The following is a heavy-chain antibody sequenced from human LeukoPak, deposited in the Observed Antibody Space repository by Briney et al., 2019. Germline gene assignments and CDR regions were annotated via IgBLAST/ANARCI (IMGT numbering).Heavy chain of an antibody. CDR3: ARGRVPVAVPGTGFDY. V-gene: IGHV3-7*01. D-gene: IGHD6-19*01. Sequence: PGVSLRLSCAASGFTFSSYWMSWVRQAPGKGLEWVANIKQDGSEKYYVDSVKGRFTSSRDNAKNSLYLQMNSLRAEDTAVYYCARGRVPVAVPGTGFDYWGQGTLVTVYS. J-gene: IGHJ4*02. CDR2: IKQDGSEK. CDR1: GFTFSSYW.